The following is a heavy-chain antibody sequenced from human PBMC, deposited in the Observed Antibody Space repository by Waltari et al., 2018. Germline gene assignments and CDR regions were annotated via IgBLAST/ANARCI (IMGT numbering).Heavy chain of an antibody. V-gene: IGHV4-34*01. Sequence: QVQLQQWGAGLLKPSETLSLTCAVYGGSFSGYYWSWIRQPPGKGLEGIGEINHSGSTNHNPSLKMRVTISVDTSKNQFSLKLSSVTAADTAVYYCASRPGPIAVAGTRRTDYWGQGTLVTVSS. CDR3: ASRPGPIAVAGTRRTDY. CDR1: GGSFSGYY. CDR2: INHSGST. J-gene: IGHJ4*02. D-gene: IGHD6-19*01.